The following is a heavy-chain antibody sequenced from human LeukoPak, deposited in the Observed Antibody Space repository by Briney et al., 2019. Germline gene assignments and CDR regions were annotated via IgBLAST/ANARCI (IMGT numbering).Heavy chain of an antibody. D-gene: IGHD3-22*01. V-gene: IGHV1-46*01. J-gene: IGHJ4*02. Sequence: WASVKVSCKASGYTFTSYYMHWVRQAPGQGLEWMGIINPSGGSTSYAQKFQGRVTMTRDTSISTAYMELTRLRSDDTAVYYCARGYYDSSAYYSADYWGQGTLVTVSS. CDR1: GYTFTSYY. CDR3: ARGYYDSSAYYSADY. CDR2: INPSGGST.